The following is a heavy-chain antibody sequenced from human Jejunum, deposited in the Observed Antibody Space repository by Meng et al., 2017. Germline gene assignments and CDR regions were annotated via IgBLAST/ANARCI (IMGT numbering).Heavy chain of an antibody. V-gene: IGHV4-4*02. D-gene: IGHD3-22*01. CDR3: AKHGGYYQHY. CDR1: GDSITTNTY. CDR2: IDHRGSP. J-gene: IGHJ4*02. Sequence: QLPLQESGPGLVKPSGTLSLTCIVSGDSITTNTYWSWVRQSPEKGLEWIGQIDHRGSPYYNPSLKSRVTMSVDKSKSQVSLQLTSVTAADTAVYYCAKHGGYYQHYWGQGTLVTVSS.